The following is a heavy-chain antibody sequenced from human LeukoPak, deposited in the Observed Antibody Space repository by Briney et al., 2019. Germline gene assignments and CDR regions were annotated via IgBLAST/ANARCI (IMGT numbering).Heavy chain of an antibody. J-gene: IGHJ4*02. CDR2: IIPIFGTA. CDR1: GGTFSSYA. Sequence: SVKVSCKASGGTFSSYAISWVRQAPGQGLEWMGGIIPIFGTANYAQKFQGRVTITADESTSTAYMELSSLRSKDTAVYYCASRRTSSSYYFDYWGQGTLVTVSS. V-gene: IGHV1-69*13. D-gene: IGHD2-2*01. CDR3: ASRRTSSSYYFDY.